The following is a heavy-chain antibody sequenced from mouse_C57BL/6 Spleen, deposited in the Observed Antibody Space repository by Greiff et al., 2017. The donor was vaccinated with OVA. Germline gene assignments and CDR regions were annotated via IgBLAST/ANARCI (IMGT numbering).Heavy chain of an antibody. J-gene: IGHJ1*03. CDR2: INYDGSST. V-gene: IGHV5-16*01. Sequence: EVQVVESEGGLVQPGSSMKLSCTASGFTFSDYYMAWVRQVPEKGLEWVANINYDGSSTYYLDSLKSRFIISRDNAKNILYLQMSSLKSEDTATYYCARVDDGYYVGYFDVWGTGTTVTVSS. D-gene: IGHD2-3*01. CDR3: ARVDDGYYVGYFDV. CDR1: GFTFSDYY.